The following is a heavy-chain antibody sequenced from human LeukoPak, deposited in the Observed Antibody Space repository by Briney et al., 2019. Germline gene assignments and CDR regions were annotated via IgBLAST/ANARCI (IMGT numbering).Heavy chain of an antibody. D-gene: IGHD6-6*01. CDR1: GGSISGYY. CDR3: ARRRLTARPWYFDL. J-gene: IGHJ2*01. V-gene: IGHV4-59*01. Sequence: SETLSLTCTVSGGSISGYYWGWIRQPPGKGLEWIGYIHYNGSTNYNPSLKSGVTISVDTSRNQFSLKLSSVTAADTAVYYCARRRLTARPWYFDLWGRGTLVTVSS. CDR2: IHYNGST.